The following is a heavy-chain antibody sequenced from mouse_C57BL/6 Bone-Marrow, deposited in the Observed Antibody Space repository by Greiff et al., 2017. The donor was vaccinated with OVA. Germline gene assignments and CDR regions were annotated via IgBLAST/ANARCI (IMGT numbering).Heavy chain of an antibody. Sequence: VQLQQSGAELARPGASVKLSCKASGYTFTSYGISWVKQSTGQGLEWIGEIYPRSGNTYYNEKFKGKATLTADKSSSTAYMELRSLTSEDSAVYFCARELFYYYGSMYYFDYWGQGTTLTVSS. CDR2: IYPRSGNT. D-gene: IGHD1-1*01. CDR1: GYTFTSYG. V-gene: IGHV1-81*01. CDR3: ARELFYYYGSMYYFDY. J-gene: IGHJ2*01.